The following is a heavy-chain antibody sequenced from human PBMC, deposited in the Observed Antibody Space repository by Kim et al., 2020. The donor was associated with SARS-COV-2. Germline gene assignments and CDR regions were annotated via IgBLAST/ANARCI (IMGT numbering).Heavy chain of an antibody. CDR3: ARVGGTGSSSWHFDY. CDR2: IKQDGSEK. D-gene: IGHD6-13*01. Sequence: GGSLRLSCAASGFTFSSYWMSCVRQTPGKGLEWVANIKQDGSEKYYVDSVKGRFTISRDNAKNSLYVQINSLRAEDTAVYYCARVGGTGSSSWHFDYWGQGTLVTVSS. V-gene: IGHV3-7*01. J-gene: IGHJ4*02. CDR1: GFTFSSYW.